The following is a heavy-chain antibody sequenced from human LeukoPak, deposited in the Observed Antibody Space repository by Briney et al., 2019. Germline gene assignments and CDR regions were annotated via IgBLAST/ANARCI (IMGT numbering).Heavy chain of an antibody. D-gene: IGHD6-19*01. CDR1: VYTFTSYG. V-gene: IGHV1-18*01. J-gene: IGHJ4*02. Sequence: GASVKVSCKASVYTFTSYGISWVRQAPGQGLEWMGWISAYNGNTNYAQKLQGRVTMTTDTPTSTAYMELRSLRSDDTAVYYCGRLAVAGTRFDYWGQGTLVTVSS. CDR3: GRLAVAGTRFDY. CDR2: ISAYNGNT.